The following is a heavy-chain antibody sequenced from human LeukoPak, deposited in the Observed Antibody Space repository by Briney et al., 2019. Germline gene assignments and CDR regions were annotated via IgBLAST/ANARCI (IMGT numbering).Heavy chain of an antibody. J-gene: IGHJ4*02. CDR1: GGSISSYY. D-gene: IGHD6-13*01. V-gene: IGHV4-59*08. Sequence: SETLSLTCTVSGGSISSYYWSWIRQPPGKGLEWIGYISYSGSTYYNPSLKSRVTISVDTSKNQFSLKLSSVTAADKAVYYCARLGDSSSRLYYFDYWGQGTLATVSS. CDR2: ISYSGST. CDR3: ARLGDSSSRLYYFDY.